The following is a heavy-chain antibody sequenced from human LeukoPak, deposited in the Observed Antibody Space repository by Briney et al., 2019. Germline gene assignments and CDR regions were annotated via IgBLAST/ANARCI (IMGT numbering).Heavy chain of an antibody. V-gene: IGHV3-30*03. CDR2: ISYDGSNK. D-gene: IGHD1-26*01. Sequence: PGRSLRLSCAASGFTFSSYGMHWVRQAPGKGLEWVAVISYDGSNKYYADSVKGRFTISRDNAKNSLYLQMNSLRAEDTAVYYCARDNPRDIVGATTLDYWGQGILVTVSS. CDR3: ARDNPRDIVGATTLDY. J-gene: IGHJ4*02. CDR1: GFTFSSYG.